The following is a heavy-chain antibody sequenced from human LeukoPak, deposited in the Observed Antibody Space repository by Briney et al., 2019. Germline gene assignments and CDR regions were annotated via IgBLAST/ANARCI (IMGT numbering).Heavy chain of an antibody. CDR2: ISNSGTT. Sequence: SETLSLTCTDSGGSINDYYWTWIREAPGKGLEWIGYISNSGTTDYNPSLKSRVTMSVDTSNNEFSLRLTSVTAADTAMYYCARVVRGAVTSNCFDPWGQGTLVTVSS. CDR1: GGSINDYY. J-gene: IGHJ5*02. CDR3: ARVVRGAVTSNCFDP. V-gene: IGHV4-59*01. D-gene: IGHD4-17*01.